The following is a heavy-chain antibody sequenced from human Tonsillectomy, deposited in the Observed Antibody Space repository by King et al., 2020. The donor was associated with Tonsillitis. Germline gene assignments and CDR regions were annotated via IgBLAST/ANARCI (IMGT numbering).Heavy chain of an antibody. V-gene: IGHV4-30-4*01. Sequence: VQLQESGPGLVKPSQTLSLTCTVSGGSISSGDYYWSWIRQPPGKGLEWIGYIYYSGSTYYNPSLKSRVTISVDTSTNQFSLKLSSVTAADTAVYYCARSSGEYYGMDVWGQGTTVTVSS. J-gene: IGHJ6*02. CDR3: ARSSGEYYGMDV. CDR2: IYYSGST. CDR1: GGSISSGDYY. D-gene: IGHD3-10*01.